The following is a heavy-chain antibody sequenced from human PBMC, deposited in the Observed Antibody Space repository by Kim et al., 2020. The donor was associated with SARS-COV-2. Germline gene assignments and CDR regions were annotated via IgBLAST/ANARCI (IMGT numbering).Heavy chain of an antibody. CDR1: GYTFTSYA. CDR2: IDTNTGNP. CDR3: ARESLELLRVGTFDC. Sequence: ASVKVSCKASGYTFTSYAMNWVRQAPGQGLEWMGWIDTNTGNPTYAQGFTGRFVFSLDTSVSTAYLQISSLKAEDTAVYYCARESLELLRVGTFDCWGQGTLVTVSS. J-gene: IGHJ4*02. D-gene: IGHD2-15*01. V-gene: IGHV7-4-1*02.